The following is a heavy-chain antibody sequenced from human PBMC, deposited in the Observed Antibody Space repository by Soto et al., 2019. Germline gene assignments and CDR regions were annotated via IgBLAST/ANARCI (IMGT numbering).Heavy chain of an antibody. Sequence: SVKVSCKASGGTFSSYAISWVRQAPGQGLEWMGGIIPIFGTANYAQKFQGRVTITADESTSTAYMELSSLRSEDTAVYYYARDRVRPLEEDYYYGMDVWGQGTTVTVSS. V-gene: IGHV1-69*13. D-gene: IGHD6-6*01. J-gene: IGHJ6*02. CDR1: GGTFSSYA. CDR3: ARDRVRPLEEDYYYGMDV. CDR2: IIPIFGTA.